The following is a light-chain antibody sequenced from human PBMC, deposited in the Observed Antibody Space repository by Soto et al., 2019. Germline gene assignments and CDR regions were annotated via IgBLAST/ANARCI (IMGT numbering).Light chain of an antibody. CDR2: EAS. V-gene: IGKV1-39*01. Sequence: DIQMTQSPSSLSASVGDRVTITCRASQSISSYLNWYQQKPRKAPRLLIYEASTLQRGVPSRFSGSGSGTEFTLTITSLQPEDVATYYCQQYSGESTFGQGTKVDIK. CDR3: QQYSGEST. J-gene: IGKJ1*01. CDR1: QSISSY.